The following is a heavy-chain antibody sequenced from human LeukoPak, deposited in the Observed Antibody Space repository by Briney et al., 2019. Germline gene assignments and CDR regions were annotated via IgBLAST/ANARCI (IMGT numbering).Heavy chain of an antibody. CDR3: ARRTFPDDAFDV. CDR1: GFTFSTFS. V-gene: IGHV3-21*01. J-gene: IGHJ3*01. Sequence: GGSLRLSCAASGFTFSTFSMNWVRQTPGKGLEWVSAISGSGSDIYYADSVMGRFTISRDNPKRSLYLQMNSLRAEDTAVYYCARRTFPDDAFDVWGQGTVVTVSS. D-gene: IGHD1-7*01. CDR2: ISGSGSDI.